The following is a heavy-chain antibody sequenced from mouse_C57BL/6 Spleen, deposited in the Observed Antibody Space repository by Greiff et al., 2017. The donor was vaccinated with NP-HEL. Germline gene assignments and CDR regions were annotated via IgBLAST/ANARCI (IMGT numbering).Heavy chain of an antibody. J-gene: IGHJ4*01. CDR1: GYAFSSYW. V-gene: IGHV1-80*01. CDR3: VYYYGSSYAMDD. D-gene: IGHD1-1*01. Sequence: QVQLQQSGAELVKPGASVKISCKASGYAFSSYWMNWVKQRPGKGLEWIGQIYPGDGDTNYNGKFKGKATLTADKSSSTAYMQLSSLTSEDSAVYFCVYYYGSSYAMDDWGQGTSVTVSS. CDR2: IYPGDGDT.